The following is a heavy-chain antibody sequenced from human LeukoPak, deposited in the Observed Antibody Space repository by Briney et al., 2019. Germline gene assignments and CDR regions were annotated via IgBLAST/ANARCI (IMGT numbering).Heavy chain of an antibody. CDR3: ARDGWYCSSTSCSSSNWFDP. J-gene: IGHJ5*02. Sequence: GGSLRLSCAASGFIFSSYWMHWVRQAPGKGLVWVSRINSDGSSTSYADSVKGQFTISRDNAKNTLYLQMNSLRAEDTAVYYCARDGWYCSSTSCSSSNWFDPWGQGTLVTVSS. V-gene: IGHV3-74*01. CDR1: GFIFSSYW. CDR2: INSDGSST. D-gene: IGHD2-2*01.